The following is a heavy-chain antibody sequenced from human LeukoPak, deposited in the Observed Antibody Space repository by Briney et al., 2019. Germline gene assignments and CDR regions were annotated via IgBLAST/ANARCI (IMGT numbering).Heavy chain of an antibody. CDR3: ARGNNYFYDSSGYLDY. CDR1: GGSISSGSYY. D-gene: IGHD3-22*01. J-gene: IGHJ4*02. V-gene: IGHV4-61*02. Sequence: SETLSLTCTVSGGSISSGSYYWSWIRQPAGKGLEWIGRIYTSGSTNYNPSLKSRVTISVDTSKNQFSLTLSSVTAADTAVYYCARGNNYFYDSSGYLDYWGQGTLLTVSS. CDR2: IYTSGST.